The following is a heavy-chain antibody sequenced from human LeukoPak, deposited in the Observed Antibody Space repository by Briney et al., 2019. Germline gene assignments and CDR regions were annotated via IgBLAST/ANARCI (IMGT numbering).Heavy chain of an antibody. CDR1: GFTFSSYW. J-gene: IGHJ4*02. CDR3: ARGRLGYCSGGSCYLHFF. Sequence: GGSLRLSCAASGFTFSSYWMSWVRQAPGKGLEWVANMKQDGSEKYYVDSVKGRFTISRDNAKNSLYLQMNSLRAEDTAVYYCARGRLGYCSGGSCYLHFFWGQGTLVTVSS. V-gene: IGHV3-7*01. CDR2: MKQDGSEK. D-gene: IGHD2-15*01.